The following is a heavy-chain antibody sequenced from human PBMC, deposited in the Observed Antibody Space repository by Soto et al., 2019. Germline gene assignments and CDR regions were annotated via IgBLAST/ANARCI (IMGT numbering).Heavy chain of an antibody. Sequence: ASVKVSCKASGYTFTSYGISWVRQAPGQGLEWMGWISAYNGNTNYAQKLQGRVTMTTDTSTSTAYMELRSLRSDDTAVYYFARFLLLWFGELVDYGMDVWGQGTTVTVSS. CDR1: GYTFTSYG. CDR2: ISAYNGNT. CDR3: ARFLLLWFGELVDYGMDV. J-gene: IGHJ6*02. V-gene: IGHV1-18*01. D-gene: IGHD3-10*01.